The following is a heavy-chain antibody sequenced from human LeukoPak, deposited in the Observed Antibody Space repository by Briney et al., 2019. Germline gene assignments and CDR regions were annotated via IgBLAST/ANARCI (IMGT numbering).Heavy chain of an antibody. CDR3: ASWIDKYNAFDI. D-gene: IGHD1-1*01. Sequence: SETLSLTCTVSGGSISSSSYYWGWIRQPPGKGLEWIGSIYYSGITYYSTSLKSRVTISLDASKNQFSLKLSSVAAADTAVYYCASWIDKYNAFDIWGQGTMVTVSS. CDR1: GGSISSSSYY. CDR2: IYYSGIT. J-gene: IGHJ3*02. V-gene: IGHV4-39*07.